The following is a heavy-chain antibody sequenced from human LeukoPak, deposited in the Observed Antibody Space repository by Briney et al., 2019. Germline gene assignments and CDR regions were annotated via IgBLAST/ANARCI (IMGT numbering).Heavy chain of an antibody. V-gene: IGHV3-23*01. CDR2: ISGSGGST. Sequence: PGGSLRLSCAASGFTFSSYAMSWVRQAPGKRLEWVSAISGSGGSTYYADSVKGRFTISRDNSKNTLYLQMNSLRAEDTAVYYCAKEPPYCSGGSCRNYFDYWGQGTLVTVSS. D-gene: IGHD2-15*01. J-gene: IGHJ4*02. CDR1: GFTFSSYA. CDR3: AKEPPYCSGGSCRNYFDY.